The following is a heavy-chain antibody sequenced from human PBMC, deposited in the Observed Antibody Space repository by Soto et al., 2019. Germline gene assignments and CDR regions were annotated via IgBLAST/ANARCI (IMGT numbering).Heavy chain of an antibody. CDR1: GFTFSSYA. CDR2: ISGSGGST. V-gene: IGHV3-23*01. J-gene: IGHJ6*02. CDR3: AKDWLFRDYYGMDV. Sequence: PGGSLRLSCAASGFTFSSYAMSWVRQAPGKGLEWVSAISGSGGSTYYADSVKGRFTISRDNSKNTLYLQMNSLRAEDTAVYYCAKDWLFRDYYGMDVWGQGTTVTVSS. D-gene: IGHD2-21*01.